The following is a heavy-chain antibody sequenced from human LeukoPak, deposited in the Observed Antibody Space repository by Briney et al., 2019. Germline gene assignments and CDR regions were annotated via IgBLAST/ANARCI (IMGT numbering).Heavy chain of an antibody. Sequence: GGSLRLACAASGFTVSTNYMSWVRQAPGRGLEGVSVIYSGGSTYYADSVQGRFTISRDNSQNTLYLQMNSLRAEDTARYYCARGVITVPGPLDYWGQGTLVTVSS. CDR1: GFTVSTNY. J-gene: IGHJ4*02. D-gene: IGHD6-19*01. CDR3: ARGVITVPGPLDY. CDR2: IYSGGST. V-gene: IGHV3-53*01.